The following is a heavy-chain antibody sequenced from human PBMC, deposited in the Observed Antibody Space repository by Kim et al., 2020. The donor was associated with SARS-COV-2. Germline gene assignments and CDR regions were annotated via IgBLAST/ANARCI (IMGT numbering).Heavy chain of an antibody. CDR1: GFTLSYAW. CDR2: IKSNTDGATT. CDR3: TPLLIAATCTGFDY. D-gene: IGHD6-13*01. J-gene: IGHJ4*01. V-gene: IGHV3-15*01. Sequence: GGSLRLSCAASGFTLSYAWMSWVRQAPGKGLEWVGRIKSNTDGATTAYSAHVKVSFSISRDDSKNTLYMHMHSLKTADTALYYCTPLLIAATCTGFDY.